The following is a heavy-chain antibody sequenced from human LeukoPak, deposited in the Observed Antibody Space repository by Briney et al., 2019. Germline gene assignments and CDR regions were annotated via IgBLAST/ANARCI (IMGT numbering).Heavy chain of an antibody. CDR3: AREYSSSSGHFDF. V-gene: IGHV4-59*01. Sequence: SETLSLTCTVSGASISSYYWSWIRQPPGKGLEWIGYIYYSGSTSYNPSLKSRVTISLGTSKNQFSLKLSSVIAADTAVYYCAREYSSSSGHFDFWGQGTLVTVSS. CDR2: IYYSGST. D-gene: IGHD6-6*01. CDR1: GASISSYY. J-gene: IGHJ4*02.